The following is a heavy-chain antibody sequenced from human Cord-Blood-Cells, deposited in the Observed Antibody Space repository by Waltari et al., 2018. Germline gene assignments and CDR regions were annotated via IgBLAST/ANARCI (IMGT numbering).Heavy chain of an antibody. CDR3: ARAVESYCSSTSCYTYYFDY. V-gene: IGHV4-30-2*01. D-gene: IGHD2-2*02. CDR2: IYPSGST. J-gene: IGHJ4*02. Sequence: QLQLQESGSGLVKPSQTLSLTCAVSGGSISSGGYSWSWIRQPPGTGLEWIGYIYPSGSTYYTPSLKSRVTISVDRSKNQFSLKLSSVTAADTAVYYCARAVESYCSSTSCYTYYFDYWGQGTLVTVSS. CDR1: GGSISSGGYS.